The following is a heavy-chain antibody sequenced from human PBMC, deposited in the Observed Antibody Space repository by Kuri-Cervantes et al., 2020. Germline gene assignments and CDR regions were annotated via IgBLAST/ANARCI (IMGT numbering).Heavy chain of an antibody. V-gene: IGHV3-23*01. J-gene: IGHJ6*03. CDR1: GFTFSNYA. CDR3: ARDADHYYYYYYMDV. CDR2: ITGSGGST. Sequence: GESLKISCAASGFTFSNYAMSWVRQAPGEGLEWVSGITGSGGSTYYADSVKGRFTISRDKSKNTLYLQMNSLRAEDTAVYYCARDADHYYYYYYMDVWGKGTTVTVSS.